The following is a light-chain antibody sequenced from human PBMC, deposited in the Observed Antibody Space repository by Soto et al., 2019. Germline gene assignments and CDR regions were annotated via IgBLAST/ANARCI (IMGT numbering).Light chain of an antibody. CDR2: GVS. V-gene: IGKV3-20*01. CDR3: QQYADSPIT. CDR1: QRLASNY. Sequence: DIELTQSPGTLSLSPGERATLSCRSSQRLASNYLAWYQQRPGQAPRLLLYGVSSRATGIPDRFSGSGSGTDFTLAISRVEPEDFAVYFRQQYADSPITFGQGTRLEIK. J-gene: IGKJ5*01.